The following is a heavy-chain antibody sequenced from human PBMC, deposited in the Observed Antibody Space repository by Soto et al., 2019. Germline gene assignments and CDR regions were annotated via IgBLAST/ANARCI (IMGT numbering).Heavy chain of an antibody. D-gene: IGHD3-16*01. Sequence: QVQLQESGPGLVKPSETLSLTCTVSGGSISYYYWSWIRQPPGKGLEWIGYIYYSGSTNYNPSLKIRVTISVDTSKNQFSLKLSSVTAADTAVYYCARTGGGGDYWGQGTLVTVSS. CDR1: GGSISYYY. CDR2: IYYSGST. CDR3: ARTGGGGDY. J-gene: IGHJ4*02. V-gene: IGHV4-59*01.